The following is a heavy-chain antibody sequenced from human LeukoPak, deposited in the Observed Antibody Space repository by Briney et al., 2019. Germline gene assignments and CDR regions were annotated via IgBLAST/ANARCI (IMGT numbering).Heavy chain of an antibody. CDR3: ARDFRGTYFEADAFDI. D-gene: IGHD1-26*01. J-gene: IGHJ3*02. Sequence: GGSLRLSCAASGFTFSTYWMSWVRPGPGKGVGWVAHIKQDGSEKYYVVSVKGRFTISRDNAEKSLYLQMNSLRAEDTAVYYCARDFRGTYFEADAFDIWGQGTMVTVSS. CDR2: IKQDGSEK. CDR1: GFTFSTYW. V-gene: IGHV3-7*01.